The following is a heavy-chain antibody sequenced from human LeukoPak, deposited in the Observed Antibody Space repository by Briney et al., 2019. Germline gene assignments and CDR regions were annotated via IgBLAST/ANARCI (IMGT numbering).Heavy chain of an antibody. CDR2: INPSGGST. Sequence: ASVAVSCRASGYTFTSYYMNWVRQAPGQGVEWMGLINPSGGSTSYAQKFQGRVTMTRDTSTSTVYMELSSLRSEDTAVYYCARARGNYYDSSGYYLNVHWGQGTLVTVSS. CDR1: GYTFTSYY. CDR3: ARARGNYYDSSGYYLNVH. V-gene: IGHV1-46*01. J-gene: IGHJ4*02. D-gene: IGHD3-22*01.